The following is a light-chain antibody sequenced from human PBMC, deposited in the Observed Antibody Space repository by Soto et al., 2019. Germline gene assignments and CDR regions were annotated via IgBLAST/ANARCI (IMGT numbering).Light chain of an antibody. Sequence: EIVLTQSPGTLSLSPGERATLSCRASQSVSSSYLAWYQQKPGQAPRFLIYGTSSRATGIPDRLSGSGSGTDFTLTISRLEPEDFAVYYCQQYGSSPITFGQGTRLEI. CDR3: QQYGSSPIT. V-gene: IGKV3-20*01. CDR2: GTS. CDR1: QSVSSSY. J-gene: IGKJ5*01.